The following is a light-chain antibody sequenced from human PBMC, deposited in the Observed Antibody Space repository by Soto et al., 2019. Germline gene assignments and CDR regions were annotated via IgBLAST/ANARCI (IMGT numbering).Light chain of an antibody. J-gene: IGLJ1*01. Sequence: QSALTQPASVSGSPGQSITISCTGTSSDVGGHNSVSWYQQHPGKAPKLMIYNVSNRPSRVSKRFSGSKSGNTASLTISGLLADDEADYYCTSYTSSSTYVFGAGTKLTVL. CDR3: TSYTSSSTYV. CDR2: NVS. CDR1: SSDVGGHNS. V-gene: IGLV2-14*01.